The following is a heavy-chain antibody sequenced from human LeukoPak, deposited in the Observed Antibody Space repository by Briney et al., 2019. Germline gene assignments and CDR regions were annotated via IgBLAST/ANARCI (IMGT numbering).Heavy chain of an antibody. Sequence: GGSLRLSCAASGFTFSSYAMSWVRQAPGQGLEWVSSIVSSGGSTYYADSVKGRFTISRDNSRNTLDLQMHSLRAGDTAVYYCAKRDGSGHHYYMDVWGKGTTVTVSS. J-gene: IGHJ6*03. CDR1: GFTFSSYA. V-gene: IGHV3-23*01. CDR2: IVSSGGST. D-gene: IGHD1-26*01. CDR3: AKRDGSGHHYYMDV.